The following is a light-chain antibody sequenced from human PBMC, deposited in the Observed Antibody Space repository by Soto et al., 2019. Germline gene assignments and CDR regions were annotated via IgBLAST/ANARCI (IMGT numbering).Light chain of an antibody. J-gene: IGKJ5*01. CDR1: QFLSSY. V-gene: IGKV3-15*01. Sequence: ELVLTQSPATLSLSPGERATLSCRASQFLSSYLAWYQQIPGQAPRLLIYGASTRATGVPARFSGSGSGTEFTLTISSLQSEDFAVYYCQQYNNWPRTFGQGTRLEIK. CDR2: GAS. CDR3: QQYNNWPRT.